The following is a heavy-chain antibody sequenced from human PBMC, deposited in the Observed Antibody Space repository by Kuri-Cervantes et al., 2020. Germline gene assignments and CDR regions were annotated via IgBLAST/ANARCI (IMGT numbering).Heavy chain of an antibody. Sequence: GESLKISCSASGFTFSGYWMNWVRQAPGRGLGWVAFIRDDGSNKNYGDSVKGRFTISRDNSKNTLYLQMNSLRTEDTAVYYCAKVGRADYSYGYVHWGQGTLVTVSS. J-gene: IGHJ4*02. CDR1: GFTFSGYW. D-gene: IGHD5-18*01. CDR3: AKVGRADYSYGYVH. V-gene: IGHV3-30*02. CDR2: IRDDGSNK.